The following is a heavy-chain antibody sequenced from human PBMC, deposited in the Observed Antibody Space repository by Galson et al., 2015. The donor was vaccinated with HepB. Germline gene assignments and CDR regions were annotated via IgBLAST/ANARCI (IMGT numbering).Heavy chain of an antibody. CDR2: ISYDGSDK. CDR3: TKPPGLCSSTTCQTAAEYFQH. V-gene: IGHV3-30*18. CDR1: GFTFFTYG. J-gene: IGHJ1*01. D-gene: IGHD2-2*01. Sequence: SLRLSCAASGFTFFTYGMHWVRQAPGKGLEWVALISYDGSDKKYADSVKGRFTISRDNSKHTVYLQMNSLRVEDTAMYYCTKPPGLCSSTTCQTAAEYFQHWGQGTLVTVSS.